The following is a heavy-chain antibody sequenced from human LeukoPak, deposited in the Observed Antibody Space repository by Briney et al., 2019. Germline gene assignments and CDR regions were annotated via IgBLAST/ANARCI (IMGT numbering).Heavy chain of an antibody. V-gene: IGHV3-48*02. CDR1: GFTSSSYE. CDR2: ISSSSSII. D-gene: IGHD3-9*01. CDR3: ARAKTGYDY. J-gene: IGHJ4*02. Sequence: GGSLRLSCAASGFTSSSYEMNWVRQAPGKGLEACSYISSSSSIIYYADSVKARFTISRDNAKNSLYLQMNSLRDEDTAVYYCARAKTGYDYRGQGTLVTVSS.